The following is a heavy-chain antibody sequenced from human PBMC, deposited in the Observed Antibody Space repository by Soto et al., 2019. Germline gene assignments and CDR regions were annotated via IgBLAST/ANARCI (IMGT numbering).Heavy chain of an antibody. CDR1: GGSISSYY. CDR2: IYYSGST. V-gene: IGHV4-59*08. CDR3: ASTAVLSHYYYMDV. Sequence: SETLSLTCTVSGGSISSYYWSWIRQPPGKGLEWIGYIYYSGSTNYNPSLKSRVTISVDTSKNQFSLKLSSVTAADTAVYYCASTAVLSHYYYMDVWGKGTTVTVSS. J-gene: IGHJ6*03. D-gene: IGHD2-8*01.